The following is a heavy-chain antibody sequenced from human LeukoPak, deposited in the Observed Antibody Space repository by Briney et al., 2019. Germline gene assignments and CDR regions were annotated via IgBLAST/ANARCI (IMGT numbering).Heavy chain of an antibody. CDR2: ISWNSGSI. CDR1: GFTFDDYA. D-gene: IGHD3-22*01. J-gene: IGHJ4*02. V-gene: IGHV3-9*01. Sequence: PGGSLRLSCAASGFTFDDYAMHWVRQAPGKGLEWVSGISWNSGSIGYADSVKGRFTISRDNAKNSLYLQMNSLRAEDTALYYCAKDLDNYDSSGAPFDYWGQGTLVTVSS. CDR3: AKDLDNYDSSGAPFDY.